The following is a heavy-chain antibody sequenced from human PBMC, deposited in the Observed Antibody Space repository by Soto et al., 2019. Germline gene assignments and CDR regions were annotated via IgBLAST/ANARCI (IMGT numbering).Heavy chain of an antibody. J-gene: IGHJ6*02. CDR3: ARFVRSCSGTTCYTRADV. Sequence: RSETLSLTCTVSGGSVSSDTHYWSWIRQPPGKRLEWIGVIYSSGSTNYNPSLKSRVTMSVDTSKNQFSLKLRSVIVADTAVYHCARFVRSCSGTTCYTRADVWGQGTTVTVSS. CDR2: IYSSGST. V-gene: IGHV4-61*01. CDR1: GGSVSSDTHY. D-gene: IGHD2-2*02.